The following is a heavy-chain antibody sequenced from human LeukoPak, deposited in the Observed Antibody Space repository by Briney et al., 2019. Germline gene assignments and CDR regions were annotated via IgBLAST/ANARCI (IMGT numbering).Heavy chain of an antibody. D-gene: IGHD6-13*01. CDR2: ISYDGSNK. CDR1: GFTFSSYA. CDR3: ARSVQQLAYYFDY. Sequence: PGGSLRLSCAASGFTFSSYAMHWVRQAPGKGLEWVAVISYDGSNKYYADSVKGLFTISRDNSKNTLYLQMNSLRAEDTAVYYCARSVQQLAYYFDYWGQGTLVTVSS. J-gene: IGHJ4*02. V-gene: IGHV3-30-3*01.